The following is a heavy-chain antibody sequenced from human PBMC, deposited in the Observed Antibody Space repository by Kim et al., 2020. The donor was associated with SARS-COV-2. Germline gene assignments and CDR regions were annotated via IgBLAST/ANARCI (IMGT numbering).Heavy chain of an antibody. J-gene: IGHJ5*02. CDR1: GGSISSSSYY. CDR3: ARLMCISMIVVVSPTGWFDH. D-gene: IGHD3-22*01. CDR2: IYYSGST. V-gene: IGHV4-39*01. Sequence: SETLSLTCTVSGGSISSSSYYWGWLRQPPGKGLEWLGSIYYSGSTYYNPSLKSRVTISVDTSKNQYSLKLSHVTDAETAVYYCARLMCISMIVVVSPTGWFDHWGQGTLVTVSS.